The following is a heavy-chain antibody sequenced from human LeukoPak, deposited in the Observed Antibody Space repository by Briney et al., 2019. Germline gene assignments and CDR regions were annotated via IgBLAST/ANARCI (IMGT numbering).Heavy chain of an antibody. J-gene: IGHJ4*02. CDR2: ISPGNSDT. CDR3: ARSSGSHYGGVDY. Sequence: GDSLKTSCKGSGYVFATYWIGWVRQMPGRGLEWMALISPGNSDTRYSPSFQGQVTISADKSISTAYLQWSSLKASDTAMYYCARSSGSHYGGVDYWGQGTLVTVSS. CDR1: GYVFATYW. V-gene: IGHV5-51*01. D-gene: IGHD1-26*01.